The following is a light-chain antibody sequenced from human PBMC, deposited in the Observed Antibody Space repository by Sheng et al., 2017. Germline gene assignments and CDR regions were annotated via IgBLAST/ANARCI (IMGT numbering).Light chain of an antibody. CDR3: QIWDSGGDHPGMV. J-gene: IGLJ2*01. V-gene: IGLV3-21*03. CDR1: HIGSKS. CDR2: DDR. Sequence: YLMTQPPSVSVAPGKTASITCGGDHIGSKSVHWYQQKAGQAPLLVLYDDRDRPSGIPERFSGSNSGNTATLTISRVEAGDEADYYCQIWDSGGDHPGMVFGAGTKLTVL.